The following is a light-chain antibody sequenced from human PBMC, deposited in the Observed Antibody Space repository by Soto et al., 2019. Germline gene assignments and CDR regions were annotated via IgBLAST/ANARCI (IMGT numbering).Light chain of an antibody. CDR2: GAS. V-gene: IGKV3-15*01. J-gene: IGKJ2*01. CDR1: QSISDN. Sequence: EVVMTQSPATLSVSPGERATLSCRASQSISDNLAWYQQRPGQAPRLLIHGASTRATGIADRFSGSGSGTEFTLTISSLNSEDFAVYYCQYYNNWYTFGQGTKVDIK. CDR3: QYYNNWYT.